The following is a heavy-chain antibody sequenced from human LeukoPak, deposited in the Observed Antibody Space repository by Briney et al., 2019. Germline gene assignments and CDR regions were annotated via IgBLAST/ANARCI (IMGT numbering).Heavy chain of an antibody. CDR3: ARGGTTITMVRGVITGMDV. CDR1: GYTFTSYA. D-gene: IGHD3-10*01. Sequence: ASVKVSCKASGYTFTSYAMHWVRQAPGQRLEWMGWINAGNGNTKYSQKFQGRVTMTRDTSTSTVYMELSSLRSEDTAVYYCARGGTTITMVRGVITGMDVWGQGTTVTVSS. V-gene: IGHV1-3*01. CDR2: INAGNGNT. J-gene: IGHJ6*02.